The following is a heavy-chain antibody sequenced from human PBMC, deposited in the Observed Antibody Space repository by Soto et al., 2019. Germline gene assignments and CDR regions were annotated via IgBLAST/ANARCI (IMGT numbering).Heavy chain of an antibody. V-gene: IGHV3-30-3*01. Sequence: QVQLVESGGGVVQPGRSLRLSCAASGFTFSSYAMHWVRKAPGKGLEWVAVISYDGSNKYYADSVKGRFTISRDNSKNTLYLQMNSMRAEDTAVYYCASAQDIVFVPAAIFHYWGQGTLVTVSS. J-gene: IGHJ4*02. D-gene: IGHD2-2*01. CDR3: ASAQDIVFVPAAIFHY. CDR1: GFTFSSYA. CDR2: ISYDGSNK.